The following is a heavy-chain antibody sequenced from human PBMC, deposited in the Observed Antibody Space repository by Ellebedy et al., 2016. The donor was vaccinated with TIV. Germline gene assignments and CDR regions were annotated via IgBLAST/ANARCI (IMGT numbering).Heavy chain of an antibody. CDR1: GDSMSGSGLY. J-gene: IGHJ4*02. D-gene: IGHD3-10*01. V-gene: IGHV4-39*01. CDR3: ARRRAHRPNDY. CDR2: INFSGNI. Sequence: MPSETLSLTCTVSGDSMSGSGLYWAWIRQPPGTALEWIGTINFSGNIYYNPSLQSRVPISADTSKNQFFLNLTSVTAADTAVYYCARRRAHRPNDYWGQGTLVTVSS.